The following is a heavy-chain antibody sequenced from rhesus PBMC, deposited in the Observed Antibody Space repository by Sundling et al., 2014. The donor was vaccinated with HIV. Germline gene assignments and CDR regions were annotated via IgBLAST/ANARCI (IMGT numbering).Heavy chain of an antibody. CDR1: GASISNYW. J-gene: IGHJ4*01. V-gene: IGHV4-80*01. D-gene: IGHD3-40*01. Sequence: QVQLQESGPGLVKPSETLSLTCSVSGASISNYWWSWIRQPPGKGLEWIGDINGNSGSTNYHPSLKSRVTISTDTSKNQFSLDLSSVTAADTAVYYCARKTPGLGGLDYWGQGVLVTVSS. CDR3: ARKTPGLGGLDY. CDR2: INGNSGST.